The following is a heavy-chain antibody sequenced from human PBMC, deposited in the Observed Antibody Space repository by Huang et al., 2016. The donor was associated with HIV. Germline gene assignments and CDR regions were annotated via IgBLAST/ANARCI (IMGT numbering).Heavy chain of an antibody. V-gene: IGHV3-7*01. CDR1: TFTFGAYW. D-gene: IGHD1-7*01. CDR2: SKQDESEK. J-gene: IGHJ6*02. CDR3: ATKTAGMDI. Sequence: VESGGRSVQPGGSIKLSCLGSTFTFGAYWMSWVRQPPGKGLEWVANSKQDESEKYYVDSVKGRFNISRDNARKVLFLEMDDLRVEDTAIYFCATKTAGMDIWGQGTTVTVSS.